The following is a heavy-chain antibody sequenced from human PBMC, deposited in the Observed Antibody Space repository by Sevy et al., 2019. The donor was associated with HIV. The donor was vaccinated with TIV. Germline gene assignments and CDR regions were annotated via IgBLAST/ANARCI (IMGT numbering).Heavy chain of an antibody. D-gene: IGHD3-10*01. V-gene: IGHV3-30-3*02. J-gene: IGHJ4*02. CDR1: GFIFSTSP. CDR3: AKDDLGSIDY. CDR2: LSYDDSDE. Sequence: GGSLRLSCAASGFIFSTSPMHWVRQAQGKGLECVAILSYDDSDENYADSVKGRFTNSRDNSKNTLYLQMNSLRTEDTAVYYCAKDDLGSIDYWGQGTLVTVSS.